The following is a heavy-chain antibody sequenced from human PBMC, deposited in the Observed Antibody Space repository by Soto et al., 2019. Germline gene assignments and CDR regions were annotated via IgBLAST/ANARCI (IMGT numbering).Heavy chain of an antibody. D-gene: IGHD2-2*02. CDR3: ASGVVQAAIAGPFDY. CDR2: IIPIFGTA. Sequence: QVQLVQSGAEVKKPGSSVKVSCKASGGTFSSYAISWVRQAPGQGLEWMGGIIPIFGTANYAQKFQGRVTITADESTRTAYMELSSLRCEDTAVYYCASGVVQAAIAGPFDYWGQGTLVTVSS. V-gene: IGHV1-69*01. J-gene: IGHJ4*02. CDR1: GGTFSSYA.